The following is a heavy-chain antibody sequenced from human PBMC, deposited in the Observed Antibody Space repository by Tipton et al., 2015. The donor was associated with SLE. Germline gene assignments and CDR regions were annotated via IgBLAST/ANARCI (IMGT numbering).Heavy chain of an antibody. J-gene: IGHJ6*03. CDR3: ARDLLTGEDYYYYMDV. CDR2: INPNGGST. CDR1: GYTFTSHY. Sequence: QLVQSGAEVKKPGASVKVSCKASGYTFTSHYMHWVRQAPGQGLEWMGIINPNGGSTSYAQKFQGRVTMTSDTSTSTVNMELSSLTSEDTAVYYCARDLLTGEDYYYYMDVWGKGTTVTVSS. V-gene: IGHV1-46*01. D-gene: IGHD7-27*01.